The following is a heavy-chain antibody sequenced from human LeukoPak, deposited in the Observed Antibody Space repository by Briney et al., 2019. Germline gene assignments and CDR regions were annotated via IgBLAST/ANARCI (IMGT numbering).Heavy chain of an antibody. CDR1: GFTFSDYS. CDR2: CSSRSTYI. Sequence: GGSLRLSCAASGFTFSDYSMNWVRQAPGKGLEWVSSCSSRSTYIYYADSVKGRFTISRDNAKNSVYLQMSSLRAEDTAVYYCARLSYDSSGKVDAFDIWGQGTMVTVSP. D-gene: IGHD3-22*01. CDR3: ARLSYDSSGKVDAFDI. V-gene: IGHV3-21*01. J-gene: IGHJ3*02.